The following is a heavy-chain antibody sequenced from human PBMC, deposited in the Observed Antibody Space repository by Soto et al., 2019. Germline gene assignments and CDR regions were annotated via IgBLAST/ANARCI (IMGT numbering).Heavy chain of an antibody. CDR2: IVNDGSKK. CDR1: GFTFSRYG. D-gene: IGHD1-1*01. J-gene: IGHJ4*02. Sequence: QVQLVESGGGVVQPGTSLRLSCAASGFTFSRYGMHWVRQAPGKGLEWVAVIVNDGSKKHYADSLKGPVTISRDNSKKTLYRQMNSLRAEDTAIYYCARDADNETNALDYWGQGTLVTVSS. V-gene: IGHV3-33*05. CDR3: ARDADNETNALDY.